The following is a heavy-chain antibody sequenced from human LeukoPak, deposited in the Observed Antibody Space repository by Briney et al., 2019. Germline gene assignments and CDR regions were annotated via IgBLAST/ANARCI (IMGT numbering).Heavy chain of an antibody. J-gene: IGHJ4*02. Sequence: GGSLRLSCAASGFTFSNYGFHWVRQAPGKGLEGVAVIWYDGSKKFYADSVKGRFTISRDNSKNTLYLQMESLRAEDTAVYYCARDLRNPVLRFLEWLDYWGQGTLVTVSS. CDR3: ARDLRNPVLRFLEWLDY. D-gene: IGHD3-3*01. CDR1: GFTFSNYG. CDR2: IWYDGSKK. V-gene: IGHV3-33*01.